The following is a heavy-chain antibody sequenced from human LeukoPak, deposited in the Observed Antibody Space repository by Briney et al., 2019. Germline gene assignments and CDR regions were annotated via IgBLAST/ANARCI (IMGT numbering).Heavy chain of an antibody. V-gene: IGHV1-2*02. CDR2: INPNSGGT. CDR3: ARGYIAVAGIDY. D-gene: IGHD6-19*01. J-gene: IGHJ4*02. Sequence: ASVKVSCKASGYTFTSYDINWVRQATGQGLEWMGWINPNSGGTNYAQKFQGRVTMTRDTSISTAYMELSRLRSDDTAVYYCARGYIAVAGIDYWGQGTLVTVSS. CDR1: GYTFTSYD.